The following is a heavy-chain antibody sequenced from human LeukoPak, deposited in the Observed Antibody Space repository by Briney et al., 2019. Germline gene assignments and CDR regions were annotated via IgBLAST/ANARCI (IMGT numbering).Heavy chain of an antibody. V-gene: IGHV3-20*04. Sequence: GGSLRLSCVASGFSFSETWMHWVRQVPGKGLEWVSGINWNGGSTGYADSVKGRFTISRDNAKNSLYLQMNSLRAKDTALYYCARGPPYSTGHWFDPWGQGTLVTVSS. D-gene: IGHD6-25*01. J-gene: IGHJ5*02. CDR1: GFSFSETW. CDR3: ARGPPYSTGHWFDP. CDR2: INWNGGST.